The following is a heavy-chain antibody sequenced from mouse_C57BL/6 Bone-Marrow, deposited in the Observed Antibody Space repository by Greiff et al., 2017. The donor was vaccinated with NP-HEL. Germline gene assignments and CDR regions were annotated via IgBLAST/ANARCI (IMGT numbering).Heavy chain of an antibody. J-gene: IGHJ4*01. V-gene: IGHV14-4*01. CDR2: IDPENGDT. CDR1: GFNIKDDY. CDR3: TTGDGYFYAMDY. Sequence: EVKLVESGAELVRPGASVKLSCTASGFNIKDDYMHWVKQRPEQGLEWIGWIDPENGDTEYASKFQGKATITADTSSNTAYLQLSSLTSEDTAVYYCTTGDGYFYAMDYWGQGTSVTVSS. D-gene: IGHD2-3*01.